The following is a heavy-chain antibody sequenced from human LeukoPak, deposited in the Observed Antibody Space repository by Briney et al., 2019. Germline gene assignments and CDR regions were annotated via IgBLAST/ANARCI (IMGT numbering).Heavy chain of an antibody. Sequence: PSETLSLTCAVSGYSISSGYYWGWIRQPPGKGLEWIGSIYHSGSTYYNPSLKSRVTISVDTSKNQFSLKLSSVTAADTAVYYCARQSCSSTSCYTRFDYWSQGTLVTVSS. J-gene: IGHJ4*02. V-gene: IGHV4-38-2*01. CDR1: GYSISSGYY. D-gene: IGHD2-2*02. CDR2: IYHSGST. CDR3: ARQSCSSTSCYTRFDY.